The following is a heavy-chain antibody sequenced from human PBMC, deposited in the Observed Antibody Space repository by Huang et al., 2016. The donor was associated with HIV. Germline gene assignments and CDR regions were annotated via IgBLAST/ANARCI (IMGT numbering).Heavy chain of an antibody. CDR3: ARMSADIGSDAFHV. D-gene: IGHD5-12*01. CDR2: IDQDGCER. CDR1: GFPFRSYS. J-gene: IGHJ3*01. V-gene: IGHV3-7*01. Sequence: DVQLVQSGGGLVRPGGSLRLSCAASGFPFRSYSMTWVRQGPGRGREWVANIDQDGCERDYVDSVEGRFTIARDNAKNSLSLQMNSLRAEDTAVYYCARMSADIGSDAFHVWGQGTMVAVSS.